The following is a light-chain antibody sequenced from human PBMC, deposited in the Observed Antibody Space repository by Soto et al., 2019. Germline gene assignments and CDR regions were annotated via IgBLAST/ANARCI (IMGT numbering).Light chain of an antibody. V-gene: IGKV1-5*01. CDR2: DAS. CDR3: QQYNSYSPT. J-gene: IGKJ1*01. CDR1: QSSSSW. Sequence: IQMTQSPSTLSASVGDRVNTPCLASQSSSSWWGWYQQKPGKAPKLLIYDASSLESGVPSRFSGSGSETEFTLTISGLQPGDSATYYCQQYNSYSPTFGQGTKVDIK.